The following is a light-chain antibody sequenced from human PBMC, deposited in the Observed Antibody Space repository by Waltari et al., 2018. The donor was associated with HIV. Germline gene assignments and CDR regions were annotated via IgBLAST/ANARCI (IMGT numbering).Light chain of an antibody. Sequence: GDGVTVTCRASQTIGTYLNWYQQVPGEAAKLLIYSASNLQSGVPSRFSGSGYGTDFSLTISSLEPEDFAVYYCQQSYTTPRTFGQGTKVEIK. V-gene: IGKV1-39*01. J-gene: IGKJ1*01. CDR1: QTIGTY. CDR2: SAS. CDR3: QQSYTTPRT.